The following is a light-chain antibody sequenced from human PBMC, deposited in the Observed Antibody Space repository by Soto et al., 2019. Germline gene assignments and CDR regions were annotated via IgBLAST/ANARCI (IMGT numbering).Light chain of an antibody. CDR1: QSVSSY. CDR3: QQRSNWPPIT. V-gene: IGKV3-11*01. CDR2: DAS. J-gene: IGKJ5*01. Sequence: EIVLTQSPATLSLSPGERATLSCRASQSVSSYLAWYQQKPGQAPRLLIYDASNRATGIPARFSGSGSGTDFTLTISSLVPEDFAVYYCQQRSNWPPITFGQATRLEIK.